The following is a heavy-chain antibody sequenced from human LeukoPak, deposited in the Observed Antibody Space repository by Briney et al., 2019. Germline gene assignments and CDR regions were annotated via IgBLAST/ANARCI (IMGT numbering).Heavy chain of an antibody. D-gene: IGHD1-1*01. CDR2: INGDGNNV. CDR3: AAGPAGNGHLSSY. J-gene: IGHJ4*02. V-gene: IGHV3-74*01. CDR1: GFTFSNYR. Sequence: GGSLRLSCAASGFTFSNYRLHWVRQVPGKGLMWVSRINGDGNNVNYADSVKGRFTISRDNAKNTLYLQMNSLRAEDTAIYYCAAGPAGNGHLSSYWGQGTRVTVSS.